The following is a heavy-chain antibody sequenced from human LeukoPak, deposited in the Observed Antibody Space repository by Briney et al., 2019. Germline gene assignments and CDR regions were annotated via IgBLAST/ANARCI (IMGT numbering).Heavy chain of an antibody. CDR2: IRSKVYGGTT. Sequence: GGSLRLSCTASGFTFGDYAMSWVRRAPGKGLEWVGFIRSKVYGGTTEYAASVKVRFTISRDDSKSIAYLQMTSLKTEDAGVYYCTRFTIVGVVDAFDIWGQGTMVTVSS. V-gene: IGHV3-49*04. D-gene: IGHD3-3*01. CDR1: GFTFGDYA. J-gene: IGHJ3*02. CDR3: TRFTIVGVVDAFDI.